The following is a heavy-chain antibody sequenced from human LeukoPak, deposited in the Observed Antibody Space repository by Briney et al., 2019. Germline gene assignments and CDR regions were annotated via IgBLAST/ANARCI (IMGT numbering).Heavy chain of an antibody. CDR1: GGTISNTNW. CDR3: SRENGAFSPFGY. D-gene: IGHD2-8*01. CDR2: ISLTGLT. J-gene: IGHJ4*02. V-gene: IGHV4-4*02. Sequence: SGTLSLTCGVSGGTISNTNWWSWVRQPPGQGLEWIGEISLTGLTHYNPSLESRVTVSLDKSKNQLSLNLTSVTAADTAVYYCSRENGAFSPFGYWGQGTLVTVLS.